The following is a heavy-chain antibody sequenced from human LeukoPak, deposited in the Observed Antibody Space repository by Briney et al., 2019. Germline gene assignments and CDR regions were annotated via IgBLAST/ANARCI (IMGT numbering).Heavy chain of an antibody. CDR3: ARSRVIGASPYYCDY. CDR2: IYYDGST. J-gene: IGHJ4*02. Sequence: SETLSLTCTVSGAPLSSYYWSWIRQPPGKGPEWIGYIYYDGSTNYNPSLQSRVTISVDTSKNQFSVKLSSVTAADTAVYYCARSRVIGASPYYCDYWGQGTLVTVSS. D-gene: IGHD1-26*01. V-gene: IGHV4-59*01. CDR1: GAPLSSYY.